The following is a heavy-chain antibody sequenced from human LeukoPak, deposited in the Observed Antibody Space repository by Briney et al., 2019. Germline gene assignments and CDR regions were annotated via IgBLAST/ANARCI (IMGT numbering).Heavy chain of an antibody. CDR3: ASLGNEGGSSSTRYYYYMDV. CDR2: MNPNSGGT. V-gene: IGHV1-2*02. D-gene: IGHD6-13*01. J-gene: IGHJ6*03. Sequence: GASVKVSCKASGYTFTSYDINWVRQAPGQGLEWMGWMNPNSGGTNYAQKFQGRVTMTRDTSISTAYMELSRLRSDDTAVYYCASLGNEGGSSSTRYYYYMDVWGKGTTVTVSS. CDR1: GYTFTSYD.